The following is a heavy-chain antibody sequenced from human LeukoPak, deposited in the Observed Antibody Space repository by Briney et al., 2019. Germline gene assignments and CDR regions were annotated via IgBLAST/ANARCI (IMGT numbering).Heavy chain of an antibody. Sequence: GGSLRLSCAASGFPFSSFVMNWVRQAPGKGLEWVSVIYSGGSTYYADSVKGRFTISRDNSKNTLYLQMNSLRAEDMAVYYCARNSGREERRPSLLYYYYGMDVWGQGTTVTVSS. CDR2: IYSGGST. D-gene: IGHD1-1*01. CDR3: ARNSGREERRPSLLYYYYGMDV. V-gene: IGHV3-66*01. CDR1: GFPFSSFV. J-gene: IGHJ6*02.